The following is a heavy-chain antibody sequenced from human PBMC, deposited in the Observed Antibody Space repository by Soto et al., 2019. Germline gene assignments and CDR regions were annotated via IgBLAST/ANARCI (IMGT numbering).Heavy chain of an antibody. J-gene: IGHJ1*01. CDR3: ARDWSGAAEYFQH. CDR1: GFTFSSYG. D-gene: IGHD3-3*01. V-gene: IGHV3-33*01. Sequence: QVQLVESGGGVVQPGRSLRLSCAASGFTFSSYGMHWVRQAPGKGLEWVAVIWYDGSNKYYADSVKGRFTISRDNSKNTLYLQMNRLRSEDTAVYYCARDWSGAAEYFQHWGQGTLVTVSS. CDR2: IWYDGSNK.